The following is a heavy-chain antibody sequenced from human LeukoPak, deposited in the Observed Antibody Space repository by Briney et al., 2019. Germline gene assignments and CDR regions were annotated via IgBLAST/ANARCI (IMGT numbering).Heavy chain of an antibody. Sequence: SETLSLTCTVSGGSISSGGYYWSWIRQHPGKGLEWIGYIYYSGSTYYNPSLKSRVTMSADTSKNQLSLKLSPVTAADTAVYYCARPYYYDSRIDPWGQGILVTVSS. V-gene: IGHV4-30-4*08. CDR2: IYYSGST. CDR1: GGSISSGGYY. J-gene: IGHJ5*02. D-gene: IGHD3-22*01. CDR3: ARPYYYDSRIDP.